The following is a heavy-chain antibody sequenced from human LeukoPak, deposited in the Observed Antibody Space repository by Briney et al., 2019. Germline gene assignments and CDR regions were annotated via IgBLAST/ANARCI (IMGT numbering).Heavy chain of an antibody. D-gene: IGHD6-13*01. Sequence: PGGSLRLSCAASGFTFSSYAMHWVRQAPGKGLEWVAVISYDGSNKYYADSVKGRFTISRDNSKNTLYLQMNSLRAEDTAVYYCANGYSSRPYYYYGMDVWGQGTTVTVSS. CDR1: GFTFSSYA. CDR3: ANGYSSRPYYYYGMDV. J-gene: IGHJ6*02. CDR2: ISYDGSNK. V-gene: IGHV3-30-3*01.